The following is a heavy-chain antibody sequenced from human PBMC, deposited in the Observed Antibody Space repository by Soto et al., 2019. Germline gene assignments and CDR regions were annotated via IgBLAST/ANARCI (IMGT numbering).Heavy chain of an antibody. CDR3: ARHYDILTGYFDY. CDR2: IYYSGST. D-gene: IGHD3-9*01. Sequence: QVQLQESGPGLVKPSETLSLTCTVSGGSISSYYWSWIRQPPGKGLEWIGYIYYSGSTNYNPSLKSRVTISVDTSKNQFSLKLSSVTAADTAVYYCARHYDILTGYFDYWGQGTLVTVSS. CDR1: GGSISSYY. V-gene: IGHV4-59*08. J-gene: IGHJ4*02.